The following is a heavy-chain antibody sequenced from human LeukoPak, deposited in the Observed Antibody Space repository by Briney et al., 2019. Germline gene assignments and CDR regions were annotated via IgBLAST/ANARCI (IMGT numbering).Heavy chain of an antibody. CDR2: IKQDGTEK. CDR1: GFTSSNYW. V-gene: IGHV3-7*01. Sequence: QSGGSLRLSCAASGFTSSNYWMSWVRQAPGKGLEWVANIKQDGTEKYYVDSVKGRFTISRDNAKNSLYLQMNSLRAEDTAVYYCARVFSYYYYYMDVWGKGTTVTISS. J-gene: IGHJ6*03. CDR3: ARVFSYYYYYMDV.